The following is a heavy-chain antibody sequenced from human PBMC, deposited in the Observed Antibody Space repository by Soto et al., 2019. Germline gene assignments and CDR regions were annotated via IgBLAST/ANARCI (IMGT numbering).Heavy chain of an antibody. D-gene: IGHD6-19*01. CDR1: GYTLTGYY. CDR2: INPNSGGT. V-gene: IGHV1-2*04. CDR3: ARSVAVAGPGDY. J-gene: IGHJ4*02. Sequence: GASVKVSCKASGYTLTGYYMQWVRQAPGQGLEWMGWINPNSGGTNYAQKFQGWVTMTRDTSISTAYMELSRLRSDDTAVYYCARSVAVAGPGDYWGQGTLVTVSS.